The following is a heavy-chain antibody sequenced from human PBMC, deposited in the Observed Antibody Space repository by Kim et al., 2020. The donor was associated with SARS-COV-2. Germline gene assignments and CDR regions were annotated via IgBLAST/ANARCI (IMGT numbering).Heavy chain of an antibody. V-gene: IGHV3-7*01. CDR3: AANPTSWGWYSFTYFDY. CDR1: AFTFSSYW. Sequence: GGSLRLSCAASAFTFSSYWMSWVRQAPGKGLEWVANIKQDGSEKYYVDSVKGRFTISRDNAKNSLYLQMNSLRAEDTAVYYCAANPTSWGWYSFTYFDY. D-gene: IGHD6-19*01. J-gene: IGHJ4*01. CDR2: IKQDGSEK.